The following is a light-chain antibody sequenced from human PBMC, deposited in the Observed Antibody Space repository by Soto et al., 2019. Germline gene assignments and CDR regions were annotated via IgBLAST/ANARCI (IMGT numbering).Light chain of an antibody. Sequence: QSVLTQPHSASGTHGQRVHISCSGSSSNIGSNTVNWNQQLPGTAPKLLIYSNNQRPAGFPDRFSDSKSGSSATLAISGLQSEDEADYYCAAWDDSLNGFWVFGGGTKLTVL. CDR3: AAWDDSLNGFWV. V-gene: IGLV1-44*01. CDR1: SSNIGSNT. CDR2: SNN. J-gene: IGLJ3*02.